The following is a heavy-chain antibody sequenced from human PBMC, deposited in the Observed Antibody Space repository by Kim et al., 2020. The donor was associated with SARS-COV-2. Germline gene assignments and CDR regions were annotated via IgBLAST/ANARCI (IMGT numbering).Heavy chain of an antibody. V-gene: IGHV1-69*13. D-gene: IGHD1-26*01. Sequence: SVKVSCKASGGTFSSYAISWVRQAPGQGLEWMGGIIPIFGTANYAQKFQGRVTITADESTSTAYMELSSLRSEDTAVYYCARDWGSGSYGAFDIWGQGTMVTVSS. J-gene: IGHJ3*02. CDR1: GGTFSSYA. CDR2: IIPIFGTA. CDR3: ARDWGSGSYGAFDI.